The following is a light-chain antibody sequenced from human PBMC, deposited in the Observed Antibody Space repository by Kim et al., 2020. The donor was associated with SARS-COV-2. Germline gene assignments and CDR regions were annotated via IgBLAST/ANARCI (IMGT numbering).Light chain of an antibody. J-gene: IGLJ2*01. Sequence: ALGQTVRITCQGDSLRDYYTNWYQQKPGQAPVLVIYGKTNRPSGIPDRFSGSSSGNTASLTITGAQAEEEADYYCHSRDSSGNHVLFGGGTQLTVL. V-gene: IGLV3-19*01. CDR1: SLRDYY. CDR2: GKT. CDR3: HSRDSSGNHVL.